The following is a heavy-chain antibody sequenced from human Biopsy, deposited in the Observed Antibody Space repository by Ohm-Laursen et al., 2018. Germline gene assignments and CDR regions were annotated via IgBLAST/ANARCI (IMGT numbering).Heavy chain of an antibody. D-gene: IGHD3-9*01. CDR2: INPTGGTT. V-gene: IGHV1-46*01. Sequence: GGSVKVSCKASGYSFTKYYINWVRQAPGQGLEWMGIINPTGGTTSYAEKFQGRVTLTRDTSTGTVYLELNSLIYEDTALYYCARDETGSSVFGPYYYGMDVWGQGTTVTVSS. CDR3: ARDETGSSVFGPYYYGMDV. CDR1: GYSFTKYY. J-gene: IGHJ6*02.